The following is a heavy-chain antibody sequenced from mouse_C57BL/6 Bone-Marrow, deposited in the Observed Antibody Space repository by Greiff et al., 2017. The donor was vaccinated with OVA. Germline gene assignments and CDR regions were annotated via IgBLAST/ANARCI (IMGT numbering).Heavy chain of an antibody. D-gene: IGHD1-1*01. V-gene: IGHV1-82*01. CDR1: GYAFSSSW. CDR2: IYPGDGDT. CDR3: ALYYGSTIGFAY. Sequence: VKLQESGPELVKPGASVKISCKASGYAFSSSWMNWVKQRPGKGLEWIGRIYPGDGDTNYNGKFKGKATLTADKSSSTAYMQLSSLTSEDSAVYFCALYYGSTIGFAYWGQGTLVTVSA. J-gene: IGHJ3*01.